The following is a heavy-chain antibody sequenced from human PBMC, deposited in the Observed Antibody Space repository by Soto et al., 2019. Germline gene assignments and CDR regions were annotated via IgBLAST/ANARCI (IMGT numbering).Heavy chain of an antibody. D-gene: IGHD6-13*01. CDR2: ISVYNDDA. CDR3: ARDGEGEAAAAMVY. J-gene: IGHJ4*02. Sequence: GASVKVSCKASGYIFSNYGITWVRQAPGQGPEWMGWISVYNDDANYAPKFQGRLTMTADSSTATAYMELRSLRVDDTAVYFCARDGEGEAAAAMVYWGQGTLVTVSS. CDR1: GYIFSNYG. V-gene: IGHV1-18*04.